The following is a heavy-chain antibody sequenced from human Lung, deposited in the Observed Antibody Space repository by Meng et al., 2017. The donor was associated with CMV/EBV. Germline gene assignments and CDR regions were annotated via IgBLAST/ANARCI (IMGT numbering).Heavy chain of an antibody. CDR1: GGSVSGNY. Sequence: GGSVSGNYGSWIRQRQGKGLEWIRESNHSGSTNYNPSLKSRVTISVDTSMNQSSLKLSSVTAADTAVYYCARGLTQWLVLTSWFDPWGQGTLVTVSS. CDR2: SNHSGST. V-gene: IGHV4-34*01. CDR3: ARGLTQWLVLTSWFDP. J-gene: IGHJ5*02. D-gene: IGHD6-19*01.